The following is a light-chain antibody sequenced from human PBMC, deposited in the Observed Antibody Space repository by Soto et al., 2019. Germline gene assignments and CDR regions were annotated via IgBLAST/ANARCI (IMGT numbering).Light chain of an antibody. J-gene: IGKJ1*01. Sequence: DTQMTQSPPTLSASVGDRVTLTCRASQSISSWLAWYQQKPGKAPKLLIYDASTLEGGVPSRFSGSGSRTEFTLTITSLQPDDFATYYCQQYDGYPWTFGQGTKVEIK. CDR2: DAS. V-gene: IGKV1-5*01. CDR1: QSISSW. CDR3: QQYDGYPWT.